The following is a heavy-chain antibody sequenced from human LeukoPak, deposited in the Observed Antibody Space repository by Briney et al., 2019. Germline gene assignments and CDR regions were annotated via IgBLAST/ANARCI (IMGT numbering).Heavy chain of an antibody. CDR3: VRGSPPLDFWSGYWFDP. V-gene: IGHV4-59*01. CDR1: GGSISSYY. CDR2: IYYSGST. J-gene: IGHJ5*02. Sequence: PSETLSLTCTVSGGSISSYYWSWIRQPPGKGLEWIGYIYYSGSTNYNPSLKSRVTISVDTSKNQFSLKLSSVTAADTAVYYCVRGSPPLDFWSGYWFDPWGRGTLVTVSS. D-gene: IGHD3-3*01.